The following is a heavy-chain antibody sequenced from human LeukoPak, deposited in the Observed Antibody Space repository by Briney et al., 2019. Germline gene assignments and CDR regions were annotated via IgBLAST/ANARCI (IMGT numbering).Heavy chain of an antibody. Sequence: SQTLSLTCTVSGGSISSGGYYWSWIRQPPGKGLEWIGYIYHSGSTNYNPSLKSRVTISVDTSKNQFSLKLSSVTAADTAVYYCASVKRRDGYIGPYYFDYWGQGTLVTVSS. D-gene: IGHD5-24*01. CDR3: ASVKRRDGYIGPYYFDY. V-gene: IGHV4-30-2*01. CDR1: GGSISSGGYY. CDR2: IYHSGST. J-gene: IGHJ4*02.